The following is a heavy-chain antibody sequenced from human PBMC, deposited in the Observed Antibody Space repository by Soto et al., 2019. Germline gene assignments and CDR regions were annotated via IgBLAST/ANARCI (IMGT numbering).Heavy chain of an antibody. V-gene: IGHV4-34*01. Sequence: PSETLSLTCAVYGGSFSGYYWSWIRPPPGKGLEWIGEINHSGSTNYNPSLKSRVTISVDTSKNQFSLKLSSVTAADTAVYYCAGLRGSGHHGRYYGMDVWGQGTTVTVSS. CDR1: GGSFSGYY. CDR3: AGLRGSGHHGRYYGMDV. J-gene: IGHJ6*02. CDR2: INHSGST. D-gene: IGHD3-10*01.